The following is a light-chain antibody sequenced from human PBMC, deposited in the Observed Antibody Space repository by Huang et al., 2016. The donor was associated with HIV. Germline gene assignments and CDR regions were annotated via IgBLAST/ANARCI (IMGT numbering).Light chain of an antibody. CDR3: QQRSSWPLT. Sequence: VLTQSPFTLSMSPGQRATLSCKTSQSVETYLAWYQQRPGQGPILLIYDVSNRAPGVPTRFSGAGSGTDFTLILDNLAPEDVALYFCQQRSSWPLTFGGGTRVE. CDR1: QSVETY. V-gene: IGKV3-11*01. CDR2: DVS. J-gene: IGKJ4*01.